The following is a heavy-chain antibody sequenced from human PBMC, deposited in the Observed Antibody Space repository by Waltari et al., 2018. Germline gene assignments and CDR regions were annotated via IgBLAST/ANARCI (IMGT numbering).Heavy chain of an antibody. CDR1: GFTFSNYA. V-gene: IGHV3-23*01. J-gene: IGHJ4*02. D-gene: IGHD6-19*01. Sequence: EVQLLESGGGLVQPGGYLRLSCAASGFTFSNYAMSWVRQAPGKGLEWVSAISGSDGSTFSTDSVGGRFTISRDNSKNTLYLQMNSLRADDTAVYYCLKDRPASGWFYWGQGTLVTVSS. CDR3: LKDRPASGWFY. CDR2: ISGSDGST.